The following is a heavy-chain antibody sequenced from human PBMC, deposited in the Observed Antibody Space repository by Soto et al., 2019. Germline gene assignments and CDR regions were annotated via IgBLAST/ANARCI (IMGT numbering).Heavy chain of an antibody. CDR3: ARTAPMDAGDKYYYDF. CDR1: GYTLTELS. Sequence: ASVKVYCKVSGYTLTELSMHWVRQAPGKGLEWMGGFDPEDGETIYAQKFQGRVAMTADESTNTVYMDLRSLTSEDTAIYYCARTAPMDAGDKYYYDFWGQGALVTVSS. D-gene: IGHD3-16*01. J-gene: IGHJ4*02. V-gene: IGHV1-24*01. CDR2: FDPEDGET.